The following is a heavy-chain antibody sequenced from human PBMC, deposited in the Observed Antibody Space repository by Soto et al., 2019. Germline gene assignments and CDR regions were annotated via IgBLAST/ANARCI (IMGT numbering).Heavy chain of an antibody. CDR1: GGTFSSYA. CDR2: IIPIFGTA. V-gene: IGHV1-69*13. J-gene: IGHJ6*02. D-gene: IGHD3-3*01. CDR3: ATSLLLFGYSYPPYYYYGMDV. Sequence: SVKVSCKASGGTFSSYAISWVRQAPGQGLEWMGGIIPIFGTANYAQKFQGRVTITADESTSTAYMELSSLRSEDTAVYYCATSLLLFGYSYPPYYYYGMDVCGQRTTFTVSS.